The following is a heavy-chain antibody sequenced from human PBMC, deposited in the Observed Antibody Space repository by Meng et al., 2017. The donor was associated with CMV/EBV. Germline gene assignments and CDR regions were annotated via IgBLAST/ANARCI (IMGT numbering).Heavy chain of an antibody. V-gene: IGHV3-74*01. D-gene: IGHD6-6*01. J-gene: IGHJ6*02. CDR3: ARDLYNSSSGYYYCGMDV. Sequence: GGSLRLSCAASGFTFSSYWMHWVRQAPGKGLVWVSRINSDGSSTSYADSVKGRFTISRDKAKNTLYLQMNSLRAADTAVYYCARDLYNSSSGYYYCGMDVWGQGTTVTVSS. CDR1: GFTFSSYW. CDR2: INSDGSST.